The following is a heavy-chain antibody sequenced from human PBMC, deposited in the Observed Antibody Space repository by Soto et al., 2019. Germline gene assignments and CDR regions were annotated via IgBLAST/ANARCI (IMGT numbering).Heavy chain of an antibody. J-gene: IGHJ5*02. CDR2: ISGSGGST. V-gene: IGHV3-23*01. D-gene: IGHD4-17*01. Sequence: VGSLRLSCASSVFTFSSYAMSCVRHSPGKGLEWVSAISGSGGSTYYADSVKGRFTISRDNSKNTLYLQMNSLRAEDTAVYYCAKTVIEGWFEPWGQGTLCSVSS. CDR1: VFTFSSYA. CDR3: AKTVIEGWFEP.